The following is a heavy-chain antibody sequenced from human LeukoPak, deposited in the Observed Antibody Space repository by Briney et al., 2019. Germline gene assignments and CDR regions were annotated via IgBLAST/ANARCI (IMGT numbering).Heavy chain of an antibody. J-gene: IGHJ3*02. D-gene: IGHD4-23*01. Sequence: SETLYLTCTVSGGSISSYYWSWIRQPPGKGLEWIGYIYYSGSTNYNPSLKSRVTISVDTSKNQFSLKLSSVTAADTAVYYCARALPPYGGNSDAFDIWGQGTMVTVSS. CDR1: GGSISSYY. V-gene: IGHV4-59*01. CDR3: ARALPPYGGNSDAFDI. CDR2: IYYSGST.